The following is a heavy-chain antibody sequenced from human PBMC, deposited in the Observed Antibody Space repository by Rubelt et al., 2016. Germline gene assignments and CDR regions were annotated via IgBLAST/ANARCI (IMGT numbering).Heavy chain of an antibody. D-gene: IGHD3-22*01. CDR1: GYSISSNGYF. J-gene: IGHJ4*02. CDR2: VNYSGKT. CDR3: GRGFSGFYFWVDS. V-gene: IGHV4-39*01. Sequence: QLQLQESGPGLVKPSETLSLTCTVSGYSISSNGYFWGWIRQPPGKGLEWMGSVNYSGKTYYNPSLKRRVTLSVDTSKNQFSLKLGFVTAADTAVYFCGRGFSGFYFWVDSWGRGALVTVSS.